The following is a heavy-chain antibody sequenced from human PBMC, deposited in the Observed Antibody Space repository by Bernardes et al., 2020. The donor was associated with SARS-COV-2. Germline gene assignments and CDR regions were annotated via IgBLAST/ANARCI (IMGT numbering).Heavy chain of an antibody. D-gene: IGHD6-19*01. CDR3: AREPARIAEAGTWGH. J-gene: IGHJ4*02. Sequence: GGSLRLSCAASGFTFSSYGMPWVRQAPGKGLEWVALISYDGSNIYYADSVKGRFTISRDNSKNTLYVQMSSLRAEDTAVYYCAREPARIAEAGTWGHWGQGTLVIVSS. V-gene: IGHV3-30*03. CDR1: GFTFSSYG. CDR2: ISYDGSNI.